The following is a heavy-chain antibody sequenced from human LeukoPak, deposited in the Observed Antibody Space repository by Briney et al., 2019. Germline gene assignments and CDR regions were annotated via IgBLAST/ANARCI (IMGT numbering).Heavy chain of an antibody. CDR1: GGSISSGSYY. Sequence: SETLSLTCTVSGGSISSGSYYWSWFRQPAGKGLEWIGRNSSSGSTNYNPSLKSRVTISVDTSKNQLFLKLSSVTATDTAVYYCAREAPRPDYWGQGTLVTVSS. V-gene: IGHV4-61*02. CDR3: AREAPRPDY. J-gene: IGHJ4*02. CDR2: NSSSGST.